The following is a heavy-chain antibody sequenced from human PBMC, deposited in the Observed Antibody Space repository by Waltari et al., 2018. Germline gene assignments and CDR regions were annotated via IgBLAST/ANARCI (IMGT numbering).Heavy chain of an antibody. J-gene: IGHJ4*02. CDR1: GGSISSSSSY. D-gene: IGHD3-22*01. CDR3: ARGVEDSYYDSSGYYGTDY. Sequence: QLQLQESGPGLVKPSETLSLTCTVPGGSISSSSSYWGWIRQPPGQGLEWIGSIYYSGSTYYNPSLKSRVTISVDTSKNQFSLKLSSVTAADTAVYYCARGVEDSYYDSSGYYGTDYWGQGTLVTVSS. CDR2: IYYSGST. V-gene: IGHV4-39*07.